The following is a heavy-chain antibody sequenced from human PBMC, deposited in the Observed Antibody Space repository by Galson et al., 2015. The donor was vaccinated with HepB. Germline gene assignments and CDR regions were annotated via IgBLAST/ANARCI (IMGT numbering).Heavy chain of an antibody. CDR3: ARADDFWSGYRDAGTSRWFDS. V-gene: IGHV1-69*10. J-gene: IGHJ5*01. CDR1: GDSFSIYA. Sequence: SVKVSCKASGDSFSIYAMSWVRQAPEQGLEWMGGISPILGIPNYAQKFQDRVTITADKSTGTAFMELSSLRSEDTAVYYCARADDFWSGYRDAGTSRWFDSWGQGTLVIVSS. CDR2: ISPILGIP. D-gene: IGHD3-3*01.